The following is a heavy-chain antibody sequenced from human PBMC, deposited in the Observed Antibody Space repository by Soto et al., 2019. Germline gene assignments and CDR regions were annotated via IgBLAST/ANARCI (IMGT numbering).Heavy chain of an antibody. CDR3: ARGGVVVAATIDY. V-gene: IGHV3-66*01. Sequence: EVQLVESGGGLVQPGGSLRLPCAASGFTVSSNYMSWVRQAPGKGLEWVSVIYSGGSTYYADSVKGRFTISRDNSKNTLYLQMNSLRAEDTAVYYCARGGVVVAATIDYWGQGTLVTVSS. CDR1: GFTVSSNY. J-gene: IGHJ4*02. D-gene: IGHD2-15*01. CDR2: IYSGGST.